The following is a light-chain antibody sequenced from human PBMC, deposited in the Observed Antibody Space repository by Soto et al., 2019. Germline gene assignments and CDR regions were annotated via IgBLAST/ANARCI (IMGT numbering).Light chain of an antibody. Sequence: PSTLSASVGDTVTITCRASQSISRWLAWYQQRPGRAPNLLISDASTLESGVPSRFSGSASGTEFTLTISSLESDDFATYYCQQYHRYSTFGQGTKVDIK. CDR3: QQYHRYST. V-gene: IGKV1-5*01. CDR2: DAS. J-gene: IGKJ1*01. CDR1: QSISRW.